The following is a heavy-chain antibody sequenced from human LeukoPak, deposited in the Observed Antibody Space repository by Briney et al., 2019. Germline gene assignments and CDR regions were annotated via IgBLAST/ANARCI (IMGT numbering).Heavy chain of an antibody. CDR2: IWLDGSAT. CDR1: GFGFSNYD. Sequence: GGSLRLSCAASGFGFSNYDMHWVRQAPGKGLEWVAIIWLDGSATYYGDSVKGRFTFSRDNSKNILYLQMNDPRVEDTAVYYCARDLNREDFDYWGQGTLVAVSS. J-gene: IGHJ4*02. V-gene: IGHV3-33*01. D-gene: IGHD1-14*01. CDR3: ARDLNREDFDY.